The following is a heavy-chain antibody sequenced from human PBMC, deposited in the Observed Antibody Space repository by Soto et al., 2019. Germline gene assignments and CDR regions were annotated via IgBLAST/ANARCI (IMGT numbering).Heavy chain of an antibody. CDR2: IYYSGTT. J-gene: IGHJ4*02. CDR1: GGSLNSYY. Sequence: PSDTLSLTCTVSGGSLNSYYWSWIRQPPGKGLEFIGHIYYSGTTNYNPSLKSRVTMSVDTSKNQFSLKVSSVTAADTAVYYCARHYGSGSYPLDYWGQGTLVTVS. D-gene: IGHD3-10*01. V-gene: IGHV4-59*07. CDR3: ARHYGSGSYPLDY.